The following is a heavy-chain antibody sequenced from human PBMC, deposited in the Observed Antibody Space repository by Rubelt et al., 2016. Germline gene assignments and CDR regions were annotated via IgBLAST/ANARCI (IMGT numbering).Heavy chain of an antibody. CDR3: ARHRSIAAPFDY. CDR2: IYYSGST. J-gene: IGHJ4*02. D-gene: IGHD6-13*01. Sequence: QVQLQESGPGLVKPSETLSLTCTVSGGSISSYYWSWIRQPPGKGLEWIGSIYYSGSTYYNPSLKSRVTISVDTSKNQFSLKLSSVTAADTAVYYCARHRSIAAPFDYWGQGTLVTVSS. V-gene: IGHV4-39*01. CDR1: GGSISSYY.